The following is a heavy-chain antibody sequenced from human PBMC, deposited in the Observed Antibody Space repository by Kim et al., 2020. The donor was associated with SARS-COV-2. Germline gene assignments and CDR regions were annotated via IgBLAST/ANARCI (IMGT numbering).Heavy chain of an antibody. D-gene: IGHD2-2*01. CDR3: ARDFSVPLSFEVDY. Sequence: ASVKVSCKASGYTFTTSYIHWVRQAPGQGLEWMGIINPSGGSTNYAQTFQGRVTMTRDTSTSTVYMELSSLRYEDTAVYYCARDFSVPLSFEVDYWGQGTLVTVSS. CDR2: INPSGGST. V-gene: IGHV1-46*01. J-gene: IGHJ4*02. CDR1: GYTFTTSY.